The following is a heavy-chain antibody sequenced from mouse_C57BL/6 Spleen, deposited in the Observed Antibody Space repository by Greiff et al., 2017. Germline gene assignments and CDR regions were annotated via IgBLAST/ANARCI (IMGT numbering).Heavy chain of an antibody. CDR1: GYSITSGYY. Sequence: ESGPGLVKPSQSLSLTCSVTGYSITSGYYWNWIRQFPGNKLEWMGYISYDGSNNYNPSLKNRISITRDTSKNQFFLKLNSVTTEDTATYYCARGLLHYAMDYWGQGTSVTVSS. D-gene: IGHD2-10*01. CDR3: ARGLLHYAMDY. CDR2: ISYDGSN. J-gene: IGHJ4*01. V-gene: IGHV3-6*01.